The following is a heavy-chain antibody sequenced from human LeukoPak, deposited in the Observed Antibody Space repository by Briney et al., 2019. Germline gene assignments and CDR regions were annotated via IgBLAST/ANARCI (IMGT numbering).Heavy chain of an antibody. CDR3: ARVSMVRGVISWFDP. CDR2: INAGDGNT. D-gene: IGHD3-10*01. J-gene: IGHJ5*02. CDR1: GYTFTSYA. Sequence: ASVKVSCKASGYTFTSYAMHWVRQAPGQRLEWMGWINAGDGNTKYSQKFQGRVTITRDTSASTAYMELSSLRSEDTAVYYCARVSMVRGVISWFDPWGQGTLVTVSS. V-gene: IGHV1-3*01.